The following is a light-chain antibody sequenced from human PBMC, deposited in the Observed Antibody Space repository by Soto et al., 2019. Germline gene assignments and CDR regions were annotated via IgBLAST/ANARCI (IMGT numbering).Light chain of an antibody. J-gene: IGKJ2*01. CDR2: GAS. V-gene: IGKV3-20*01. Sequence: EIVLTQSPGTLSLSPGERATLSCRASQSVSSSYLAWYQQKPGQAPRLLIYGASGRATGIPDRLSGSGSGTDFTLTISTLEPEDFAVYYCQQYGSSPLYTFGQGTKLEIK. CDR3: QQYGSSPLYT. CDR1: QSVSSSY.